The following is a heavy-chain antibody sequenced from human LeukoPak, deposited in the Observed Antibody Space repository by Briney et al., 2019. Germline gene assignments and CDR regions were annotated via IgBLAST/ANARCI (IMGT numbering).Heavy chain of an antibody. J-gene: IGHJ4*02. CDR3: ARDWFGYCSSTSCYAYYFDY. CDR2: ISSSSSTI. V-gene: IGHV3-48*02. D-gene: IGHD2-2*01. CDR1: GFTFSSYS. Sequence: GGSLRLSCAASGFTFSSYSMNWVRQAPGKGLEWVSYISSSSSTIYYADSVKGRFTISRDNAKNSLYLQMNSLRDEDTAVYYCARDWFGYCSSTSCYAYYFDYWGQGTLVTVSS.